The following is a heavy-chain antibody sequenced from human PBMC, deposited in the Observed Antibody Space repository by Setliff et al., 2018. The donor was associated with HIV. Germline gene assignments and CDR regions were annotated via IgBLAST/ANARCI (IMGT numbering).Heavy chain of an antibody. CDR2: IYNSGTT. CDR3: ARDRHSSGLGSYGP. Sequence: SETLSLTCTISGGSFSSYYWSWIRQPAGRGLEWIGRIYNSGTTNYNPSLKSRVTMSIDTSKNQFSLNLTSVTAADTAVYYCARDRHSSGLGSYGPWGPGTLVTVSS. CDR1: GGSFSSYY. D-gene: IGHD3-10*01. V-gene: IGHV4-4*07. J-gene: IGHJ5*02.